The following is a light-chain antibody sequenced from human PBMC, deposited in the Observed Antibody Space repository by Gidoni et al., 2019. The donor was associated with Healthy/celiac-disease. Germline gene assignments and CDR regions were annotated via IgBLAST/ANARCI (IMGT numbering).Light chain of an antibody. Sequence: SYVLTQPPSVSVAPGQTARITCGGNNIGSKSVHWYQQKPGQAPVLAVYDDSDRRSGIPERFSGSNSGNTATLTISRFEAGYEADYYCQVWDSSSDHWVFGGGTKLTVL. CDR3: QVWDSSSDHWV. CDR2: DDS. J-gene: IGLJ3*02. CDR1: NIGSKS. V-gene: IGLV3-21*02.